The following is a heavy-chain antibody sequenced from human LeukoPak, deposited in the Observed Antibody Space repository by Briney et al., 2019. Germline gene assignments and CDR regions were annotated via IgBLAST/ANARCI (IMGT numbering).Heavy chain of an antibody. V-gene: IGHV3-7*04. Sequence: GGSLRLSCTVSGFTVSSNSMSWVRQAPGKGLEWVANIKQDGSEKYYVDSVKGRFTISRDNAKNSLYLQMNSLRAEDTAVYYCARGYYVWGQGTLVTVSS. D-gene: IGHD3-10*02. CDR2: IKQDGSEK. CDR3: ARGYYV. CDR1: GFTVSSNS. J-gene: IGHJ4*02.